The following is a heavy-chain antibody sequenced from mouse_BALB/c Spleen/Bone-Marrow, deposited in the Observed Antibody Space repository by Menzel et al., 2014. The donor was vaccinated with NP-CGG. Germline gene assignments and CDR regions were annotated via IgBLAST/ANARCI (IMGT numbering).Heavy chain of an antibody. CDR2: ISCYNGAT. V-gene: IGHV1S34*01. CDR3: AREGGYYRYANFDY. D-gene: IGHD2-14*01. Sequence: LVKTGASVKISCKASGYSFTGYYMHWVKQSHGKSLEWIGYISCYNGATSYNQKFKGKATFTVDTSSSPAYMQFNSLTSEDSAVYYCAREGGYYRYANFDYWGQGTTLTVSS. CDR1: GYSFTGYY. J-gene: IGHJ2*01.